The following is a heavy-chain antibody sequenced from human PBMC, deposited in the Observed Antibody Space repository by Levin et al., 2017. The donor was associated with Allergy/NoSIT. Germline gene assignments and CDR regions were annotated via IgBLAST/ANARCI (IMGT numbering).Heavy chain of an antibody. CDR3: ARVGAVAGTSADY. V-gene: IGHV5-51*01. Sequence: PGESLKISCQSSGYSFSSYWIGWVRQMPGKGLEWMGIIYPGDSDTRYSQSFPGQVTISVDKTISTAYLQWSSLKASDTAMYYCARVGAVAGTSADYWGQGTLVTVSS. CDR2: IYPGDSDT. J-gene: IGHJ4*02. D-gene: IGHD6-19*01. CDR1: GYSFSSYW.